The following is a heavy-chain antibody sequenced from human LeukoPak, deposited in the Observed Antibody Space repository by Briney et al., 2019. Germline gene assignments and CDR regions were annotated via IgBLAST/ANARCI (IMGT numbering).Heavy chain of an antibody. Sequence: GGSLRLSCAASGFTFSNYEMNWVRQAPGKGLEWVSYIGSGGRTIYYADSVRGRFTVSRDNAKNSLFLQMSSLRAEDTAVYYCARDKWELLGYCYYGMDVWGQGTTVTVSS. V-gene: IGHV3-48*03. CDR3: ARDKWELLGYCYYGMDV. D-gene: IGHD1-26*01. J-gene: IGHJ6*02. CDR2: IGSGGRTI. CDR1: GFTFSNYE.